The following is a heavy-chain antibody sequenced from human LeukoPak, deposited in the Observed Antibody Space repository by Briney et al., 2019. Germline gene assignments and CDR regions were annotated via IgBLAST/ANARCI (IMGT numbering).Heavy chain of an antibody. V-gene: IGHV1-69*13. CDR1: GGTFSSYA. Sequence: RASVKVSCKASGGTFSSYAISWVRQAPGQGLEWMGGNIPIFGTANYAQKFQGRVTITADESTSTAYMELSSLRSEDTAVYYCARSRLEERYFDLWGRGTLVTVSS. D-gene: IGHD1-1*01. CDR2: NIPIFGTA. CDR3: ARSRLEERYFDL. J-gene: IGHJ2*01.